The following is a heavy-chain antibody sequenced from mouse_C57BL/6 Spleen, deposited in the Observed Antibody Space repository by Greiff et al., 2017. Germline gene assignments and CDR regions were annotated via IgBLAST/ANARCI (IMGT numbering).Heavy chain of an antibody. CDR1: GFTFSDYY. J-gene: IGHJ3*01. CDR2: ISNGGGST. V-gene: IGHV5-12*01. Sequence: LVASGGGLVQPGGSLQLSCAASGFTFSDYYMYWVRQTPGKRLEWVAYISNGGGSTYYPDTVKGRFTISRDNAKNTLYLQMSRLKSEDTAMYYCARQYYYGSSPGWFAYWGQGTLVTVSA. D-gene: IGHD1-1*01. CDR3: ARQYYYGSSPGWFAY.